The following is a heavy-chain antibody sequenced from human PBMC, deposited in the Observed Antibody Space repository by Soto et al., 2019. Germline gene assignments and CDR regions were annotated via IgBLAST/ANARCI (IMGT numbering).Heavy chain of an antibody. CDR3: AKPRGHDYGVYDVGYYYYMDV. V-gene: IGHV3-30*18. CDR1: GFTFSSYG. J-gene: IGHJ6*03. Sequence: QVQLVESGGGVVQPGRSLRLSCAASGFTFSSYGMHWVRQAPGKGLEWVAVISYDGSNKYYADSVKGRFTISRDNSNNTLYLQMNSLRAEDTAVYYCAKPRGHDYGVYDVGYYYYMDVWGKGTTVTVSS. CDR2: ISYDGSNK. D-gene: IGHD4-17*01.